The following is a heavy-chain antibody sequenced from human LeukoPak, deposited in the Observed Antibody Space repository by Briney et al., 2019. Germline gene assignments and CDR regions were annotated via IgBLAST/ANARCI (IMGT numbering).Heavy chain of an antibody. CDR2: ISAYNGNT. Sequence: GESLKISCKGSGYSFTSYGISWVRQAPGQGLEWMGWISAYNGNTNYAQKLQGRVTMTTDTSTSTAYMELRSLRSDDTAVYYCARGPYYYDSSGYLDYAGGFDYWGQGTLVTVSS. CDR1: GYSFTSYG. D-gene: IGHD3-22*01. J-gene: IGHJ4*02. CDR3: ARGPYYYDSSGYLDYAGGFDY. V-gene: IGHV1-18*01.